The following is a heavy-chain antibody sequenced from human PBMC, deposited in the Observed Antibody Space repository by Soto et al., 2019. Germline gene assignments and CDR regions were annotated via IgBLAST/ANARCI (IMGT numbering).Heavy chain of an antibody. CDR2: ISGSGGST. CDR3: AKRGSGYPGAGFGYYFDY. J-gene: IGHJ4*02. Sequence: HPGGSLRLSCAASGFTFSSYAMSWVRQAPGKGLEWVSAISGSGGSTYYADNVKGRFTISRDNSKNTLYLQMNSLRAEDTAVFYCAKRGSGYPGAGFGYYFDYWGQGTLVTGSS. D-gene: IGHD3-22*01. CDR1: GFTFSSYA. V-gene: IGHV3-23*01.